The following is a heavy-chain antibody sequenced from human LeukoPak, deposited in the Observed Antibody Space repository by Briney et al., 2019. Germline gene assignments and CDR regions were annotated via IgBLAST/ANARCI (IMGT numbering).Heavy chain of an antibody. CDR1: GFTFSSYA. CDR3: ATRYVGEMATIRSDY. D-gene: IGHD5-24*01. J-gene: IGHJ4*02. CDR2: ISGSGGST. V-gene: IGHV3-23*01. Sequence: GGSLRLSCAASGFTFSSYAMSWVRQAPGKRLEWVSGISGSGGSTYYADSVKGRFTISRDNSKNTLYLQMNSLRAEDTAVFYCATRYVGEMATIRSDYWGQGTLVTVSS.